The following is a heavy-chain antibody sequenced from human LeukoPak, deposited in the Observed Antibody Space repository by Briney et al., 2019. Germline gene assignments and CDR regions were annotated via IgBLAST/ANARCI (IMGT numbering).Heavy chain of an antibody. D-gene: IGHD5-12*01. CDR3: ARDRGTEYSGYVFDY. J-gene: IGHJ4*02. CDR2: IWYDGSNK. V-gene: IGHV3-33*01. CDR1: GFTFSSYG. Sequence: GGSLRLSCAASGFTFSSYGMHWVRQAPGKGLEWVAVIWYDGSNKYYADSEKGRFTISRDSSKNTLYLQMNSLRVEDTAVYYCARDRGTEYSGYVFDYWGQGTLVTVSS.